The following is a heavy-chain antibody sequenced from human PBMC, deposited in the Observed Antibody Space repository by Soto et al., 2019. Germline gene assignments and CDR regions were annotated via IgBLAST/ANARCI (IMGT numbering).Heavy chain of an antibody. CDR3: AKDRRSSGWYPWDFDY. CDR1: GFTFSSYG. CDR2: ISYDGSNK. D-gene: IGHD6-19*01. V-gene: IGHV3-30*18. J-gene: IGHJ4*02. Sequence: QVQLVESGGGVVQPGRSLRLSCAASGFTFSSYGMHWVRQAPGKGLEWVAVISYDGSNKYYADSVKGRFTISRDNSKNTLYLQMNSLRAEDTAVYYCAKDRRSSGWYPWDFDYWGQGTLVTVSS.